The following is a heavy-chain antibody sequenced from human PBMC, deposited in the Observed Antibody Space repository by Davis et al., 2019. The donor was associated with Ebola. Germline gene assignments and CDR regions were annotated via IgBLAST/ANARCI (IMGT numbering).Heavy chain of an antibody. CDR3: ARRAGYGRDDAFDI. CDR2: IRSKANSYAT. J-gene: IGHJ3*02. Sequence: GESLKISCAASGFTFSGSAMHWVRQASGKGLEWVGRIRSKANSYATAYAASVKGRFTISRDDSKNTAYLQMNSLKTEDTAVYYCARRAGYGRDDAFDIWGQGTMVTVSS. CDR1: GFTFSGSA. D-gene: IGHD5-18*01. V-gene: IGHV3-73*01.